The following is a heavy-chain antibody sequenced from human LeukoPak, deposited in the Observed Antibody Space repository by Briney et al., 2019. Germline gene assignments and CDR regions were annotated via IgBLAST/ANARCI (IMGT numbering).Heavy chain of an antibody. V-gene: IGHV3-23*01. CDR2: ISGSGGST. D-gene: IGHD5-18*01. CDR3: ANNIQLWFAFDY. CDR1: GFTFSSYA. J-gene: IGHJ4*02. Sequence: GGSLRLSCAASGFTFSSYAMSWVRQAPGKGLEWVSAISGSGGSTYYADSVKGRFTISRDNSKNTLYLQMNSLRAEDTAVYYCANNIQLWFAFDYWGQGTLVTVSS.